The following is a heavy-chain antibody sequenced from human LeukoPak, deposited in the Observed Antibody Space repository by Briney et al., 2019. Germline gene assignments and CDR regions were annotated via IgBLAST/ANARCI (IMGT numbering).Heavy chain of an antibody. V-gene: IGHV3-23*01. Sequence: GGSLRLSCAASGFTFDNYAMSWVRQTPGKGLEWVSAIGGSGGDSSYADSVKGRFTISRDNSKSTLYLQMNSLRAEDTAIYYCARDEVNCSGGSCYRYWYFDLWGRGTLVTVSS. CDR1: GFTFDNYA. D-gene: IGHD2-15*01. CDR2: IGGSGGDS. J-gene: IGHJ2*01. CDR3: ARDEVNCSGGSCYRYWYFDL.